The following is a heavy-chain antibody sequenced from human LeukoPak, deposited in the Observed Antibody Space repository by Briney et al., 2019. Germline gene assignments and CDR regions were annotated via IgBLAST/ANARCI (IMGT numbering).Heavy chain of an antibody. CDR3: AKDGLDWGSYLDL. CDR1: GFTFSTYT. J-gene: IGHJ2*01. CDR2: ITGSGGST. Sequence: GGSLRLSCTASGFTFSTYTMNWVRQAPRKGLEWVSGITGSGGSTHYADSVKGRFSISRDNSRNTLYQQMNNLKAEDTAVYYCAKDGLDWGSYLDLWGRGTLVTVSS. V-gene: IGHV3-23*01. D-gene: IGHD3-9*01.